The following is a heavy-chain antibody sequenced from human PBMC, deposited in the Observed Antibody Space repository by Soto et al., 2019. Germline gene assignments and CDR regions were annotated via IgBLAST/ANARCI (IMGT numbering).Heavy chain of an antibody. Sequence: QVHLVQSGGEETKPGSSMKVPCKASGGSFIDHTFPWVRQAPGQWPEWMGGIPPIFGAANYAQKFKSRVTITAHESTTTVYMELSSLRSEDTAVYYCARLRDPRSRPSVTMVRGVINGYLDYWGQGTLVTVSS. CDR2: IPPIFGAA. CDR1: GGSFIDHT. J-gene: IGHJ4*02. D-gene: IGHD3-10*01. CDR3: ARLRDPRSRPSVTMVRGVINGYLDY. V-gene: IGHV1-69*01.